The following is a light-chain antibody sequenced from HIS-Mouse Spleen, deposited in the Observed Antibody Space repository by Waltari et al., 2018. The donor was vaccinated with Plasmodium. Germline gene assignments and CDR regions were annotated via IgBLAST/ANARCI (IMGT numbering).Light chain of an antibody. J-gene: IGKJ3*01. CDR1: QSVSSN. CDR2: GAS. Sequence: ELVMMQSPATLSVCTGERSTLSCRASQSVSSNLSWDQQKPGQAPRLLVYGASTRAPGIPARFGGSGSGTEFTLTISSLQSEDFAVYYCQQYNNWSFTFGPGTKVDIK. CDR3: QQYNNWSFT. V-gene: IGKV3-15*01.